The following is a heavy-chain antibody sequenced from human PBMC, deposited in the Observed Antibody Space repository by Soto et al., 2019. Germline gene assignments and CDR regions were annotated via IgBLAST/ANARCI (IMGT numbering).Heavy chain of an antibody. CDR3: ANYPPVRYDSSGYYSGYY. V-gene: IGHV3-23*01. D-gene: IGHD3-22*01. CDR2: ISGSGGST. Sequence: PGGSLRLSCAASGFTFSSYAMSWVRQAPGKWLEWVSAISGSGGSTYYADSVKGRFTISRDNSKNTLYLQMNSLRAEDPAVYSCANYPPVRYDSSGYYSGYYWGQGTLVTVSS. CDR1: GFTFSSYA. J-gene: IGHJ4*02.